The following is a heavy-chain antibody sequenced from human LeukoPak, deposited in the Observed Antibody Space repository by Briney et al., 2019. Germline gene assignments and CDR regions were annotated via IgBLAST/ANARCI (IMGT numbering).Heavy chain of an antibody. CDR2: VHDDGRT. J-gene: IGHJ4*02. CDR1: GGSISDSRT. D-gene: IGHD6-25*01. CDR3: ARVLTAAGLDF. Sequence: SETLSLTCTVSGGSISDSRTWGWVRQPPGKGLEWIANVHDDGRTASNPSLKSRVTISLDTSKYQFSLKVRSVTAADTAFYYCARVLTAAGLDFWGQGTLVTVSS. V-gene: IGHV4-39*07.